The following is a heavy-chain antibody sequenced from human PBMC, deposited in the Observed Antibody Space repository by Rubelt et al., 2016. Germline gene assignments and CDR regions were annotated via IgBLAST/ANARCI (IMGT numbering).Heavy chain of an antibody. CDR2: IYYSGST. J-gene: IGHJ3*02. CDR1: GGSFSGYY. Sequence: QVQLQQWGAGLLKPSETLSLTCAVYGGSFSGYYWSWIRQHPGKGLEWIGSIYYSGSTYYNPSLNRRVNMSVDTSKNQVSSKLSVVTAADTAVYYCARQDCSSTSCYTLGAFDIWGQGTMVTVSS. V-gene: IGHV4-34*01. CDR3: ARQDCSSTSCYTLGAFDI. D-gene: IGHD2-2*02.